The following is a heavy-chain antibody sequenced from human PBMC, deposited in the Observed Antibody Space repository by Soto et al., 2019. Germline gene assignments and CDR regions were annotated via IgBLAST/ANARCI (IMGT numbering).Heavy chain of an antibody. CDR1: GFTFSSYG. V-gene: IGHV3-33*01. D-gene: IGHD1-7*01. CDR2: IWYDGSNK. Sequence: QVQLVESGGGVVQPGRSLRLSCAASGFTFSSYGMHWVRQAPGKGLEWVAVIWYDGSNKYYADSVEGRFTISRDNSKNTLYLQMNSLRAEDTAVYYCAREVVTGTPDGSMGYYYYYYMDVWGKGTTVTVSS. CDR3: AREVVTGTPDGSMGYYYYYYMDV. J-gene: IGHJ6*03.